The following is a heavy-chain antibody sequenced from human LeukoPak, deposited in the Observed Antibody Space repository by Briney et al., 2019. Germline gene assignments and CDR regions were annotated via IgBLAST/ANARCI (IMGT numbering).Heavy chain of an antibody. J-gene: IGHJ4*02. CDR3: ARDRIQLWYTGPKFDY. Sequence: SETLSLTCTVSGGSISSSSYYWGWIRQPPGKGLEWIGEINHSGSTNYNPSLKSRVTISVDTSKNQFSLKLSSVTAADTAVYYCARDRIQLWYTGPKFDYWGQGTLVTVSS. CDR2: INHSGST. D-gene: IGHD5-18*01. V-gene: IGHV4-39*07. CDR1: GGSISSSSYY.